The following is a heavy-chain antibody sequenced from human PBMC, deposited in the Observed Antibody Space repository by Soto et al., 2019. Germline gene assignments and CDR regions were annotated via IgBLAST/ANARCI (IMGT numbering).Heavy chain of an antibody. CDR3: ARADYGDAIYYFDY. D-gene: IGHD4-17*01. J-gene: IGHJ4*02. V-gene: IGHV4-34*01. Sequence: SETLSLTCAVYGGSFSVYYWSWIRHPPGKGLEWIGEINHSGSTNYNPSLKSRVTISVDTSKNQFSLKLSSVTAADTAVYYCARADYGDAIYYFDYWGQGTLVTVSS. CDR2: INHSGST. CDR1: GGSFSVYY.